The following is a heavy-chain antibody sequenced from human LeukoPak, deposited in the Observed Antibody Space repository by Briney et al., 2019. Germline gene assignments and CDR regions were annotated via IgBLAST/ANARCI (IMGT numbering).Heavy chain of an antibody. V-gene: IGHV4-30-2*01. CDR1: GGSISSGGYS. J-gene: IGHJ4*02. D-gene: IGHD3-22*01. CDR2: IYHSGST. Sequence: PQTLSLTCAVSGGSISSGGYSWSWIRQPPGKGLEWIGYIYHSGSTYYNPSLKSRVTISVDRSKNQFSLKLSSVTAADTAVYYCARNPVYYDSSGYYYMSYFGYWGQGTLVTVSS. CDR3: ARNPVYYDSSGYYYMSYFGY.